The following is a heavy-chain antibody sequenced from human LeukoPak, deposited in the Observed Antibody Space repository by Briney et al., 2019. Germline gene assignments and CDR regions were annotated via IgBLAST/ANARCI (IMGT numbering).Heavy chain of an antibody. Sequence: PGESLRLSCAASGFTFSRYWIHWVRQAPGKGLEWVSRINPDGSTTTYADSVKGRFTISRDNAKNTVYLQMNSLRAEDTAVYYCARAQRDSFGYYYYGMDVWGQGTTVTVSS. CDR3: ARAQRDSFGYYYYGMDV. CDR2: INPDGSTT. CDR1: GFTFSRYW. V-gene: IGHV3-74*01. J-gene: IGHJ6*02. D-gene: IGHD3-22*01.